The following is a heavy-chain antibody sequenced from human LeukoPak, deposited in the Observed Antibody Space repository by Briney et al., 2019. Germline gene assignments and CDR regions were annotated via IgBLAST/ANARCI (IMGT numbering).Heavy chain of an antibody. D-gene: IGHD6-19*01. Sequence: GGSLRLSCAASAFTFSSYSMNWVRQAPGKGLEWVSVIYSGGSTYYADSVKGRFTISRDNSKNTLYLQMNSLRAEDTAVYYCARDRAVAGTVDYWGQGTLVTVSS. J-gene: IGHJ4*02. CDR3: ARDRAVAGTVDY. V-gene: IGHV3-66*01. CDR1: AFTFSSYS. CDR2: IYSGGST.